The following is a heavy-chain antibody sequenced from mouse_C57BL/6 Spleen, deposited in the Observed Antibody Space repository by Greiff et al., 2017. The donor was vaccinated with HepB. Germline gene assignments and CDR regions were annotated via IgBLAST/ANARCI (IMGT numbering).Heavy chain of an antibody. D-gene: IGHD1-1*01. CDR1: GYSITSGYY. CDR3: ARGSSYWYFDV. J-gene: IGHJ1*03. Sequence: DVQLQESGPGLVKPSPSLSLTCSVTGYSITSGYYWNWIRQFPGNKLEWMGYISYDGSNNYNPSLKNRISITRDTSKNQFFLKLNSVTTEDTATYYCARGSSYWYFDVWGTGTTVTVSS. CDR2: ISYDGSN. V-gene: IGHV3-6*01.